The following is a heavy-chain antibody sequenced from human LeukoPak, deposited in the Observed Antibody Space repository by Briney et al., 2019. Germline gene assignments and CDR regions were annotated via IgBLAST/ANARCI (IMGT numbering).Heavy chain of an antibody. CDR3: ARECYFGSGIDYFYGMDV. Sequence: WASVKVSCKASGYTFTSYGISWVRQAPGQGLDWMGWSSAYNGNTNYAQKLQGRVTMTTDTSTSTAYMELRSLRSDDTAVYYGARECYFGSGIDYFYGMDVWGQGTKVTVSS. CDR1: GYTFTSYG. V-gene: IGHV1-18*01. D-gene: IGHD3-10*01. CDR2: SSAYNGNT. J-gene: IGHJ6*02.